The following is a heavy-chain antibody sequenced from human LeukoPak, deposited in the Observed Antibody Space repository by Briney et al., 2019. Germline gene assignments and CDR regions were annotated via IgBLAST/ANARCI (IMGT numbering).Heavy chain of an antibody. CDR1: GYTFTNYG. J-gene: IGHJ5*02. V-gene: IGHV1-18*03. D-gene: IGHD1-26*01. CDR2: ISGYNGNT. CDR3: ARERVLYSGSYYAYWFDP. Sequence: ASVKVSCKASGYTFTNYGISWVRQAPGQGLEWMGWISGYNGNTKYAQKFQGRVTMTTDTSTSTAYMELSSLRSEDMAVYYCARERVLYSGSYYAYWFDPWGQGTLVTVSS.